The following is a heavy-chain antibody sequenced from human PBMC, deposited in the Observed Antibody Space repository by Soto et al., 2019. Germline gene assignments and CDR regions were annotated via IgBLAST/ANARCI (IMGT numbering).Heavy chain of an antibody. Sequence: EVQLVESGGGLVQPGGSLKLSCAASGFTFSGSAMHWVRQASGKGLEWVGRIRSKANSYATAYAASVKGRFTISRDDSKNTAYLQMTSLKTEDTAVYYCTSDRARHYYYYYMDVWGKGTTVTVSS. CDR3: TSDRARHYYYYYMDV. V-gene: IGHV3-73*01. CDR2: IRSKANSYAT. CDR1: GFTFSGSA. D-gene: IGHD3-10*01. J-gene: IGHJ6*03.